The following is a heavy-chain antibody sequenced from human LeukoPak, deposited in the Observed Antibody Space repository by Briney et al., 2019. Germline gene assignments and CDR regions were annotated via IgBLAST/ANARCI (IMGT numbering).Heavy chain of an antibody. CDR2: IDPKTGGT. J-gene: IGHJ4*02. V-gene: IGHV1-2*02. CDR1: GYTFTAYY. Sequence: ASVKVPCKASGYTFTAYYLNWVRQAPGQGLEWMGWIDPKTGGTKIAQKFQGRVTMTRDTSMSTVYMELYSLRSDDTAVYSCARDPATSYYLDSWGQGTLVTVSS. CDR3: ARDPATSYYLDS.